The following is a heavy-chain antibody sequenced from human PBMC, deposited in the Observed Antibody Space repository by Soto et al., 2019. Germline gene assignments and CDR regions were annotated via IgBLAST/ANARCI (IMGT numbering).Heavy chain of an antibody. V-gene: IGHV4-30-4*02. CDR2: IYYSGST. CDR1: GGSISSGDYY. CDR3: ARARIVVVNHDAFDI. J-gene: IGHJ3*02. D-gene: IGHD3-22*01. Sequence: SDTLSITCTVSGGSISSGDYYWSWISKPPGKGLEWIGYIYYSGSTYYNPSLKSRVTISVDTSKNQFSLKLSSVTAADTAVYYCARARIVVVNHDAFDIWGQGTMVTVS.